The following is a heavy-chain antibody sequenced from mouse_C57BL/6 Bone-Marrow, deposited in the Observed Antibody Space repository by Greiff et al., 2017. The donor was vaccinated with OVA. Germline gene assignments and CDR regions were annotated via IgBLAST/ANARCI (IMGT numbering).Heavy chain of an antibody. CDR1: GFSFTAYY. V-gene: IGHV7-3*01. Sequence: DVTLVESGGGLVQPGGSLSLSCAASGFSFTAYYMSWVCHPPAKALEWLGFIRNKANGYTTEYSASVKGRFTISRDNSQSLLYLQMNALGAEDIATYYCARCSLDDYAYFDYWGQGTTLTVSS. CDR3: ARCSLDDYAYFDY. D-gene: IGHD2-4*01. J-gene: IGHJ2*01. CDR2: IRNKANGYTT.